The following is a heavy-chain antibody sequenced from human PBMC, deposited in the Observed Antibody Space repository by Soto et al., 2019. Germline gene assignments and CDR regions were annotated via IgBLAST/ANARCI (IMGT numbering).Heavy chain of an antibody. J-gene: IGHJ5*02. CDR2: ISGSGGST. CDR3: ANSPPGYCSSTSCPNWFDP. V-gene: IGHV3-23*01. D-gene: IGHD2-2*03. Sequence: PGGSLRLSCAASGFIFSSYAMSWVRQAPGKGLEWVSAISGSGGSTYYADSVKGRFTISRDNSKNTLYLQMNSLRAEDTAVYYCANSPPGYCSSTSCPNWFDPWGQGTLVTVSS. CDR1: GFIFSSYA.